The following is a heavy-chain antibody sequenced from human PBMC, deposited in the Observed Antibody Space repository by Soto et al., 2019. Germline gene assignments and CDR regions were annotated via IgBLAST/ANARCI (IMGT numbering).Heavy chain of an antibody. Sequence: QVQLQESGPGLVKPSETLSLTCTVSGASISSGDYYWSWIRQSPGKGLQWNGYIFHSGETYYTPSLERRLSISIDASKNPFSLNLNSVTAADPAVYFCARSHYVLGGFDVWGPGTVVTVSS. CDR2: IFHSGET. CDR1: GASISSGDYY. V-gene: IGHV4-30-4*08. CDR3: ARSHYVLGGFDV. D-gene: IGHD3-10*02. J-gene: IGHJ3*01.